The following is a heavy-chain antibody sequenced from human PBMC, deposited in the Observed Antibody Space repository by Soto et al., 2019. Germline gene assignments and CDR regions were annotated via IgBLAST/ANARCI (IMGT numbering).Heavy chain of an antibody. V-gene: IGHV3-23*01. J-gene: IGHJ4*02. CDR3: AKSTWDDLPPSF. CDR2: ISGSGGAT. D-gene: IGHD1-26*01. Sequence: EVQLLESGGDLVQPGGSLRLSCEASGFGLSSYAVSWVRQAPGKGLEWVSVISGSGGATYYADSVKGRFTISRDNSKNTLYLQMNSVRAEDTAVYYCAKSTWDDLPPSFWGQGTPVTVSS. CDR1: GFGLSSYA.